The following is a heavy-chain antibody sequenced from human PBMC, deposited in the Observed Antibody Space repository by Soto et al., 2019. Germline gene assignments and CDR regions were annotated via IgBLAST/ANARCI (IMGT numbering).Heavy chain of an antibody. Sequence: QVQLVQSGAEVKKPGSSVKVSCKASGGTFSSYAISWVRQAPGQGLEWMGGIIPISDTTNYAQKFQGRVTITAAESTSTAYMALSSLRSEATAVYYCARSQGSSTSLEIYYYYYYGMDVWGQGTTVTVSS. J-gene: IGHJ6*02. D-gene: IGHD2-2*01. CDR1: GGTFSSYA. CDR3: ARSQGSSTSLEIYYYYYYGMDV. CDR2: IIPISDTT. V-gene: IGHV1-69*01.